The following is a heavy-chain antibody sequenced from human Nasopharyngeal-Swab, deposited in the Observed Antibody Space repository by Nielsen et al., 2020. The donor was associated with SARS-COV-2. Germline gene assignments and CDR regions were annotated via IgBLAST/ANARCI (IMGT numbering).Heavy chain of an antibody. J-gene: IGHJ4*02. D-gene: IGHD3-9*01. CDR3: ARVAPKYYDILTGYTRQYYFDY. CDR2: ISSSGSTI. Sequence: GGSLRLSCAASGFTFSSYEMNWVRQAPGEGLEWVSYISSSGSTIHYADSVKGRFTISRDNAKNSLYLQMNSLRAEDTAVYYCARVAPKYYDILTGYTRQYYFDYWGQGTLVTVSS. V-gene: IGHV3-48*03. CDR1: GFTFSSYE.